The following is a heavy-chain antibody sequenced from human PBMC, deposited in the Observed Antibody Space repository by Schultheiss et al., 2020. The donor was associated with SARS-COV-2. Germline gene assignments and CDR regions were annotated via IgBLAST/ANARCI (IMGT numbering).Heavy chain of an antibody. CDR1: GFTFTSSA. Sequence: SVKVSCKASGFTFTSSAVQWVRQARGQRLEWIGWIVVGSGNTNYAQKFQERVTITRDMSTSTAYMELSSLRSEDTAVYYCARDRPAVAGTSPGYGMDVWGQGTTVTVSS. D-gene: IGHD6-19*01. CDR3: ARDRPAVAGTSPGYGMDV. CDR2: IVVGSGNT. V-gene: IGHV1-58*01. J-gene: IGHJ6*02.